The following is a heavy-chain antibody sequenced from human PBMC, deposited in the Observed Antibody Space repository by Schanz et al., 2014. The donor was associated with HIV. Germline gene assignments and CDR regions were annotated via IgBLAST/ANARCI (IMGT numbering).Heavy chain of an antibody. Sequence: QVQLVESGGGVVQPGRSLRLSCAASGFTFSSHGMHWVRQAPGKGLEWVAVTWYDGSNKYYSDSVKGRFTISRDNSRNTLYLEMNSLRADDTAVYYCAKDEYYYGSGSYIYFYYGMDVWGQGTTVTVSS. J-gene: IGHJ6*02. CDR3: AKDEYYYGSGSYIYFYYGMDV. V-gene: IGHV3-33*06. D-gene: IGHD3-10*01. CDR1: GFTFSSHG. CDR2: TWYDGSNK.